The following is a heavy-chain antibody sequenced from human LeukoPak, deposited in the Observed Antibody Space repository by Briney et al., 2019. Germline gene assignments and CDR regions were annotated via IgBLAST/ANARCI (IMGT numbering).Heavy chain of an antibody. Sequence: SETLSLTCTVSGGSISSYYWSWIRQPAGTGLEWVGRIYTSGSTNYNPSLKSRVTMSVDTSKNQFSLKLSSVTAADTAVYYCARVFRYSGYDYLFDYWGQGTLVTVSS. D-gene: IGHD5-12*01. J-gene: IGHJ4*02. V-gene: IGHV4-4*07. CDR1: GGSISSYY. CDR3: ARVFRYSGYDYLFDY. CDR2: IYTSGST.